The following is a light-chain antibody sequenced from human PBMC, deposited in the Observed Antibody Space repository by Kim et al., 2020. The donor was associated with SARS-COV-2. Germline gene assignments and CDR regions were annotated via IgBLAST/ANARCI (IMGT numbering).Light chain of an antibody. V-gene: IGKV2-28*01. CDR3: MQVPRAPLS. J-gene: IGKJ2*01. CDR2: FGS. Sequence: IVLTQSAGSLTVTPGEPASISCRSAQSLQYSNGDNFLAWYVLKPGQSPQPLIFFGSTRASGVPDRFSGSASGTDFILKISRLEPEDVAVYYCMQVPRAPLSFGQGTKLQI. CDR1: QSLQYSNGDNF.